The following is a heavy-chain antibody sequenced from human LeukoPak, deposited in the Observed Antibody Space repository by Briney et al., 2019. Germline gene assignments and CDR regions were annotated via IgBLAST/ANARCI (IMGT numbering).Heavy chain of an antibody. J-gene: IGHJ6*02. V-gene: IGHV3-20*04. Sequence: GGSLRLSCAASGFTLDDYGMSWARQAPGKGLEWVSGISWNGGATSYADSVKGRFTIPRDNAKNSLYLQMNSLRAEDTALYYCAREYGYRDDYHGMDVWGQGTTVAVSS. CDR3: AREYGYRDDYHGMDV. D-gene: IGHD5-12*01. CDR2: ISWNGGAT. CDR1: GFTLDDYG.